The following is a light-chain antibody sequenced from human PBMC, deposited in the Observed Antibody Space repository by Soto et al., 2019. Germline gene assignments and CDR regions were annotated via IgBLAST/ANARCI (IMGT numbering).Light chain of an antibody. CDR3: SSYTSSCTFL. J-gene: IGLJ2*01. V-gene: IGLV2-14*01. CDR2: DVS. CDR1: SSDVGGYNY. Sequence: QSALTQPASVSGSPGQSITISCTGTSSDVGGYNYVSWYQQHPGKAPKLMIYDVSNRPSGVSNRFSGSKSGNTASLTISGLQAEDEADYYCSSYTSSCTFLFGGGTKLTVL.